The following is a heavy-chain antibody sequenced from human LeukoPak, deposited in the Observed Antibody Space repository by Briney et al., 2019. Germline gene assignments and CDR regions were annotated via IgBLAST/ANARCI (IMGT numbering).Heavy chain of an antibody. V-gene: IGHV4-34*01. CDR2: INHSGST. CDR3: ARRDYYDSSRFSLDY. J-gene: IGHJ4*02. CDR1: GGSFSGYY. Sequence: PSETLSLTCAVYGGSFSGYYWSWIRQPPGKGLEWIGEINHSGSTNYNPSLKGRVTISVDTSKNQFSLKLSSVTAADTAVYYCARRDYYDSSRFSLDYWGQGTLVTVSS. D-gene: IGHD3-22*01.